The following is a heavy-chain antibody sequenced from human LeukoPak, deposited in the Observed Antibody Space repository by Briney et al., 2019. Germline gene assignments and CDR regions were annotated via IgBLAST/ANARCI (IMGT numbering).Heavy chain of an antibody. CDR3: ARPIAAAQQEAWFDP. CDR1: GYTFTSYA. CDR2: INTNTGNP. J-gene: IGHJ5*02. V-gene: IGHV7-4-1*02. Sequence: ASVKVSCKASGYTFTSYAMNWVRQAPGQGLEWMGWINTNTGNPTYAQGFTGRFVFSLDTSVSTAYLQISSLKAEDTAVYYCARPIAAAQQEAWFDPWGQGTLVTVSS. D-gene: IGHD6-13*01.